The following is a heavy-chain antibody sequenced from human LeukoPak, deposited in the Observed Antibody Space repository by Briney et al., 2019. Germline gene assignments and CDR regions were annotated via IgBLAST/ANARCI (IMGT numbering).Heavy chain of an antibody. CDR3: ARLGWDSSSWYRWNYYYYYMDV. D-gene: IGHD6-13*01. CDR1: GYTFTGYY. J-gene: IGHJ6*03. Sequence: GASVKVSCKASGYTFTGYYMHWVRQAPGQGLEWMGWINPNSGGTNYAQKFQGRVTMTRDTSISTAYMELSSLRSEDTAVYYCARLGWDSSSWYRWNYYYYYMDVWGKGTTVTISS. CDR2: INPNSGGT. V-gene: IGHV1-2*02.